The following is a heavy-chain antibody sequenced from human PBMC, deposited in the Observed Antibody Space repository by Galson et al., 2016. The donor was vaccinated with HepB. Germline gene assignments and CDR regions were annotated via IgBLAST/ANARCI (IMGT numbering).Heavy chain of an antibody. V-gene: IGHV3-33*01. D-gene: IGHD6-19*01. J-gene: IGHJ4*02. CDR1: GFTFSSYG. CDR2: IWYDGTNK. Sequence: SLRLSCAASGFTFSSYGMHWVRQAPGKGLEWVAIIWYDGTNKYYADSVKGRFTISRDNSKNTLYLQMNSLRAEDTAVYYCARAAVADLIDYWGQGTLVTVSS. CDR3: ARAAVADLIDY.